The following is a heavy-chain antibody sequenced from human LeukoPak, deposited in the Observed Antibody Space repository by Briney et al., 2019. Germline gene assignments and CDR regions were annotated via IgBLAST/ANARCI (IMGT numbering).Heavy chain of an antibody. CDR3: AKDGGFRRFDY. CDR2: ISYDGSNK. Sequence: TGGSLRLSCAASGFTFSSYAMHWVRQAPGKGLEWVAVISYDGSNKYYADTVKGRFTISRDNSKNTLYLQMNSLRAEDTAVYYCAKDGGFRRFDYWGQGTLVTVSS. J-gene: IGHJ4*02. CDR1: GFTFSSYA. V-gene: IGHV3-30-3*01.